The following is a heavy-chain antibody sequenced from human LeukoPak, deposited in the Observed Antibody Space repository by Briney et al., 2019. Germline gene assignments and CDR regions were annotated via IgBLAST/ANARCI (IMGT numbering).Heavy chain of an antibody. CDR1: GYTFTGYY. CDR3: ARNFDMKGFDP. CDR2: INSDSGFT. D-gene: IGHD3-9*01. V-gene: IGHV1-2*02. J-gene: IGHJ5*02. Sequence: ASVKVSFKAPGYTFTGYYMNWVRQAPGQGLEWMGWINSDSGFTKYAQKFQGRVTMTRDTSITTVYTDLTRLTSDDTAVYYCARNFDMKGFDPWGQGTLVTVSS.